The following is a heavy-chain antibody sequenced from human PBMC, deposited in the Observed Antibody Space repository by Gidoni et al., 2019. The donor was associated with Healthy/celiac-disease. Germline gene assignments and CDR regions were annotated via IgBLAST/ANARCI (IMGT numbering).Heavy chain of an antibody. CDR2: IIPILGIA. Sequence: QVQLVQSGAEVKKLGSALKVSCKSSGAPFSSYAIRWVRQAPGQGLEWIGRIIPILGIANYAQKIQGRVTRTADKSTSTAYMELSSLRSDDTAVYDCASAPGIVGATTGAGYWGQGTLVTVSS. J-gene: IGHJ4*02. D-gene: IGHD1-26*01. V-gene: IGHV1-69*09. CDR1: GAPFSSYA. CDR3: ASAPGIVGATTGAGY.